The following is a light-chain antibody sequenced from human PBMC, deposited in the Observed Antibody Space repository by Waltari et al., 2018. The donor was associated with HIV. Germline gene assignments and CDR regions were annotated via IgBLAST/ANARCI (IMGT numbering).Light chain of an antibody. Sequence: SYELTQTPSVSVSPGQTARITCSGDGLSKQYTYWYQQRPGPAPVLVIYKDSERPSGIPERYSGSSSGTTVTLTISGVQAEDEADYYCQSADASDTFLWVFGGGTKVTVL. CDR2: KDS. CDR3: QSADASDTFLWV. CDR1: GLSKQY. V-gene: IGLV3-25*03. J-gene: IGLJ3*02.